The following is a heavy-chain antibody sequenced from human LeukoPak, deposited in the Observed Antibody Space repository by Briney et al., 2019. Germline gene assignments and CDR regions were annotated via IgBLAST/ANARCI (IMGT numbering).Heavy chain of an antibody. Sequence: KPSETLSLTCAVYGGSLSGYYWSWIRQPPGKGLEWIGEINHSGSTNYNPSLKSRVTISVDTSKNQFSLKLSSVTAADTAVYYCARGINYDFWSGSPKNWFDPWGQGTLVTVSS. D-gene: IGHD3-3*01. CDR3: ARGINYDFWSGSPKNWFDP. CDR1: GGSLSGYY. J-gene: IGHJ5*02. V-gene: IGHV4-34*01. CDR2: INHSGST.